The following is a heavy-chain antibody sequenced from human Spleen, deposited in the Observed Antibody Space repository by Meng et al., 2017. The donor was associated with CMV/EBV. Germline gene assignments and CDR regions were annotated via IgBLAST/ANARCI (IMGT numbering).Heavy chain of an antibody. J-gene: IGHJ6*02. CDR1: GYTFTNYD. CDR3: ARDLRGFDFWSVQENYYGMDV. Sequence: ASVKVSCKASGYTFTNYDINWVRQATGQGLEWMGWMNPNSANTGYGQKFQGRVTMTRITSAGTAYMELSSLRSEDTAVYYCARDLRGFDFWSVQENYYGMDVWGQGTTVTVSS. D-gene: IGHD3-3*01. CDR2: MNPNSANT. V-gene: IGHV1-8*01.